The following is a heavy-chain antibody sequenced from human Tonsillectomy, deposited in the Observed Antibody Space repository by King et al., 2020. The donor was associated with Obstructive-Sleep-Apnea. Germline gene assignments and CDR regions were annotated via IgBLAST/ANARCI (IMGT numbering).Heavy chain of an antibody. V-gene: IGHV5-51*01. CDR3: ARHPFAYYYASSGAEYFQH. CDR1: GYSFTSYW. D-gene: IGHD3-22*01. J-gene: IGHJ1*01. CDR2: IYPGDSDT. Sequence: QLVQSGAEVKKPGESLKISCKGSGYSFTSYWIGWVRQMPGKGLEWMGIIYPGDSDTRYSPSFQGQVTISADKSISTAYLQWSSLKASDTAMYYCARHPFAYYYASSGAEYFQHWGQGTLVTVSS.